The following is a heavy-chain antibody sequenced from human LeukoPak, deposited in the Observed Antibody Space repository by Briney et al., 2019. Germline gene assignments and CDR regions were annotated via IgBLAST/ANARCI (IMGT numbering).Heavy chain of an antibody. CDR2: ISTYNGNI. Sequence: ASVKVSCKASGYTFTDYYIHWVRQAPGQGPEWMGWISTYNGNINISQKFQGRVTMTTDTSTSTAYMELRSLRSDDTAVYYCARDLEAAAGLDYWGQGTLVTVSS. CDR1: GYTFTDYY. J-gene: IGHJ4*02. CDR3: ARDLEAAAGLDY. D-gene: IGHD6-13*01. V-gene: IGHV1-18*04.